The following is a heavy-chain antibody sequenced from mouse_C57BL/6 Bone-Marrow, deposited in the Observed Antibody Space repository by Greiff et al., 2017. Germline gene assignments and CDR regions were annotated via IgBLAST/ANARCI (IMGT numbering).Heavy chain of an antibody. V-gene: IGHV5-4*01. CDR3: ARDPTPGY. D-gene: IGHD2-10*01. J-gene: IGHJ2*01. Sequence: EVKVEESGGGLVKPGGSLKLSCAASGFTFSSYAMSWVRQTPEKRLEWVATISDGGSYTYYPDNVKGRFTISRDNAKNNLYLQMSHLKSEDTAMYYCARDPTPGYWGQGTTLTVSS. CDR1: GFTFSSYA. CDR2: ISDGGSYT.